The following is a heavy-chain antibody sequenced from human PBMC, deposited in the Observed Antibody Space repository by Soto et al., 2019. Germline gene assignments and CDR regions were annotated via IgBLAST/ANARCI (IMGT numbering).Heavy chain of an antibody. CDR1: GGSISSSNW. CDR2: IYHSGST. D-gene: IGHD2-15*01. V-gene: IGHV4-4*02. CDR3: ARDSSQYCSGGSCYVKY. Sequence: QVQLQESGPGLVKPSGTLSLTCAVSGGSISSSNWWSWVRQPPGKGLEWIGEIYHSGSTNYNPSLKSGVTISVAKSKNQFTLKVSSVTAADTAVYYCARDSSQYCSGGSCYVKYWGQGTLVTVSS. J-gene: IGHJ4*02.